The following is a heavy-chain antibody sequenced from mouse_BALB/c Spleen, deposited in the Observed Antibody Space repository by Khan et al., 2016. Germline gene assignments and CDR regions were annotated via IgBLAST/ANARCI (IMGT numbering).Heavy chain of an antibody. D-gene: IGHD1-3*01. CDR3: TREWAWLTY. Sequence: EVKLEVSGGGLVQPGGSMKLSCVVSGFIFTNYWMNWVRQSPEKGLEWIAEIRLKSNNYATHYAESVKGRFTISRDDSTYCVYLQMNNLRVEDAGNYDGTREWAWLTYWGQGTLVTVSA. V-gene: IGHV6-6*02. J-gene: IGHJ3*01. CDR2: IRLKSNNYAT. CDR1: GFIFTNYW.